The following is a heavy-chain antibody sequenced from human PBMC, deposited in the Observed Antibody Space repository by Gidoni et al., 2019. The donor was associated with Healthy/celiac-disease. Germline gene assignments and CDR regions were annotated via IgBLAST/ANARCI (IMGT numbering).Heavy chain of an antibody. Sequence: EVQLVESGGGLVKPGGSLRLSCAASGFTFSSYSMNWVRQAPGKGLEWVSSISSSSSYIYYADSVKGRLTISRDNAKNSLYLQMNSLRAEDTAVYYCARVVFSMIAPRAFDIWGQGTMVTVSS. V-gene: IGHV3-21*01. CDR3: ARVVFSMIAPRAFDI. CDR2: ISSSSSYI. J-gene: IGHJ3*02. D-gene: IGHD3-22*01. CDR1: GFTFSSYS.